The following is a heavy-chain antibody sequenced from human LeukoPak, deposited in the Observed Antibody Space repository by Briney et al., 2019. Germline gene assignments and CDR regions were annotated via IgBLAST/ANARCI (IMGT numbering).Heavy chain of an antibody. CDR3: ARDRGDYYDSSGYYTLLLDY. Sequence: SQTLSLTCAISGDSVSGNSAAWNWIRQSPSRGLEWLGRTYYRSKWYNDYAVSVKSRITINPDTSKNQFSLQLNSVTPEDTAVYYCARDRGDYYDSSGYYTLLLDYWGQGTLVTVSS. V-gene: IGHV6-1*01. CDR1: GDSVSGNSAA. D-gene: IGHD3-22*01. CDR2: TYYRSKWYN. J-gene: IGHJ4*02.